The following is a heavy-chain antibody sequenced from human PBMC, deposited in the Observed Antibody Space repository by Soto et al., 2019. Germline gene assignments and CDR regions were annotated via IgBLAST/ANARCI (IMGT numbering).Heavy chain of an antibody. Sequence: SETLSLTCTVSGGSISSSSYYWGWIRQPPGKGLEWIGSIYYSGSTYYNPSLKSRVTISVDTSKNQFSLKLSSVTAADTAVYYCARRREYSGYDGGGDYWGQGTLVTVSS. D-gene: IGHD5-12*01. CDR1: GGSISSSSYY. CDR2: IYYSGST. J-gene: IGHJ4*02. V-gene: IGHV4-39*01. CDR3: ARRREYSGYDGGGDY.